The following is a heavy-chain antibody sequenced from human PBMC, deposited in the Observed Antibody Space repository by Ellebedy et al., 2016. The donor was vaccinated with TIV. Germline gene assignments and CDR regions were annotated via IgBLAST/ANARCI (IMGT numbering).Heavy chain of an antibody. Sequence: GESLKISXAASGFTFSDYWMHWVRQAPGKGLEWAANINQHGTEIYYVDSVKGRFTISRDNTKASLYLQMNSLRAEDTAVYYCARERMVRGVTYSAYHGMDVWGQGTTVTVSS. CDR3: ARERMVRGVTYSAYHGMDV. V-gene: IGHV3-7*01. CDR2: INQHGTEI. CDR1: GFTFSDYW. J-gene: IGHJ6*02. D-gene: IGHD3-10*01.